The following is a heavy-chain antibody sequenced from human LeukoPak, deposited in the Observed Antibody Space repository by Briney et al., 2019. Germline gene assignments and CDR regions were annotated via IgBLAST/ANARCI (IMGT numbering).Heavy chain of an antibody. CDR3: AASIVVVPAAIVDRGHNWFDP. Sequence: IPSETLSLTCTVSGGSISSSSYYWGWIRQPPGKGLEWIGYIYYSGSTNYNPSLKSRVTISVDTSRNQFSLKLSSVTAADTAVYYCAASIVVVPAAIVDRGHNWFDPWGQGTLVTVSS. CDR2: IYYSGST. V-gene: IGHV4-61*05. D-gene: IGHD2-2*01. CDR1: GGSISSSSYY. J-gene: IGHJ5*02.